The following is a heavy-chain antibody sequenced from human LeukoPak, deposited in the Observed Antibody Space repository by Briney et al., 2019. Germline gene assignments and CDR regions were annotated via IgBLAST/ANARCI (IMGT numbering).Heavy chain of an antibody. V-gene: IGHV4-61*02. CDR3: ARSGYSHGYYTNWFDP. D-gene: IGHD5-18*01. CDR2: SYTSGST. J-gene: IGHJ5*02. Sequence: SQTLSLTCTVSGDSISSGFYYWSWIRQPAGKGLEWIGRSYTSGSTNHNPSLKSRVTISVDTSKNQFSLKLSSVTAADTAVYYCARSGYSHGYYTNWFDPWGQGTLVTVSS. CDR1: GDSISSGFYY.